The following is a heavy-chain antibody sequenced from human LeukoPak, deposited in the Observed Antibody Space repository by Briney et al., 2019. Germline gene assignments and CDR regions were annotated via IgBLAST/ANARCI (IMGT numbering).Heavy chain of an antibody. Sequence: SETLSLTCTVSGGSINGYQWSWIRQPAGKGLEWIGRIYTSGSTNYNPSLKSRVTMSVDTSKNQFSLKLSSVTAADTAMYYCARGYYDRSGHSPLDALDIWGQGTMVTVSS. J-gene: IGHJ3*02. CDR1: GGSINGYQ. D-gene: IGHD3-22*01. CDR3: ARGYYDRSGHSPLDALDI. V-gene: IGHV4-4*07. CDR2: IYTSGST.